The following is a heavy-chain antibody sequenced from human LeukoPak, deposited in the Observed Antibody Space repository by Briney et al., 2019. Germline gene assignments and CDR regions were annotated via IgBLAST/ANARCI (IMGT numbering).Heavy chain of an antibody. Sequence: GGSLRLSCAASGFTFSSYEMNWVGQAPGKGLEWVSYISSSGSTIYYADSVKGRFTISRDNAKNSLYLQMNSLRAEDTAVYYCARMSITMIVVAGAFDIWGQGTMVTVSS. V-gene: IGHV3-48*03. J-gene: IGHJ3*02. CDR3: ARMSITMIVVAGAFDI. D-gene: IGHD3-22*01. CDR1: GFTFSSYE. CDR2: ISSSGSTI.